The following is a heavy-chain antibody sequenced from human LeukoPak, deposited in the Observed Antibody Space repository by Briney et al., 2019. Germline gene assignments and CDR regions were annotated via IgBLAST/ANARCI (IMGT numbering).Heavy chain of an antibody. CDR3: ATYRQVLLPFES. J-gene: IGHJ4*02. V-gene: IGHV3-23*01. CDR1: GFTFSSYN. CDR2: IFPSGGGI. D-gene: IGHD2-8*02. Sequence: PGGSLRLSCAASGFTFSSYNINWVRQPPGKGLEWVSSIFPSGGGIHYADSVRGRFTISRDNSKSTLSLQMNSLRAEDTAIYYCATYRQVLLPFESWGQGTLVTVSS.